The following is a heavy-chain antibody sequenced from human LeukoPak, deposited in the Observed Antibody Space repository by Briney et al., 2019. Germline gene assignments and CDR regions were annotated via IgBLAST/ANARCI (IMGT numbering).Heavy chain of an antibody. CDR3: ARVGMRFLEWLSPGGYYYMDV. CDR2: INPSGGST. J-gene: IGHJ6*03. D-gene: IGHD3-3*01. V-gene: IGHV1-46*03. Sequence: ASVKVSCKASGYTFTSYYMHWVRQAPGQGLEWMGIINPSGGSTSYAQKFQGRVTMTRDTSTSTVYMELSSLRSEDTAVYYCARVGMRFLEWLSPGGYYYMDVWGKGTTVTVSS. CDR1: GYTFTSYY.